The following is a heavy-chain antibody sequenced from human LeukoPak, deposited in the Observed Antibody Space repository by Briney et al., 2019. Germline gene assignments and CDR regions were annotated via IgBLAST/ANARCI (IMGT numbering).Heavy chain of an antibody. D-gene: IGHD5-24*01. V-gene: IGHV1-8*01. CDR2: MNPNSGYT. J-gene: IGHJ5*02. CDR1: GYTFTSYD. Sequence: ASVKVSCKASGYTFTSYDINWVRQATGQGLEWMGWMNPNSGYTGYAQKFQGRVTMTRNTSISTAYMELSSLRSEDTAVYYCARDEISPTYNWFDPWGQGTLVTVSS. CDR3: ARDEISPTYNWFDP.